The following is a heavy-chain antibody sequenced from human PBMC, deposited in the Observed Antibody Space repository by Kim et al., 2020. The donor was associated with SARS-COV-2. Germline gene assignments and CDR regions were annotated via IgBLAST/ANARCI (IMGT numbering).Heavy chain of an antibody. CDR3: ARQQPVSGSGGSCWFDP. J-gene: IGHJ5*02. D-gene: IGHD2-15*01. CDR2: IYYSGST. Sequence: SETLSLTCTVSGGSISSSSYYWGWIRQPPGKGLEWIGSIYYSGSTYYNPSLKSRVTISVDTSKNQFSLKLSSVTAADTAVYYCARQQPVSGSGGSCWFDPWGQGTLVTVSS. V-gene: IGHV4-39*01. CDR1: GGSISSSSYY.